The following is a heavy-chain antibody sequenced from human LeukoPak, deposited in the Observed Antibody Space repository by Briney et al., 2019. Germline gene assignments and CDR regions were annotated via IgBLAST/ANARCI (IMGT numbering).Heavy chain of an antibody. CDR2: IRYDGSIK. CDR1: GFTFSSYA. D-gene: IGHD6-19*01. J-gene: IGHJ4*02. CDR3: AKGIAVAGTELAD. V-gene: IGHV3-30*02. Sequence: GGSLRLSCAASGFTFSSYAMHWVRQAPGKGLEWVSFIRYDGSIKYYADSVEGRFTISRDNSKNTLYLQMYSLRADDTAVYYCAKGIAVAGTELADWGQGTLVTVSA.